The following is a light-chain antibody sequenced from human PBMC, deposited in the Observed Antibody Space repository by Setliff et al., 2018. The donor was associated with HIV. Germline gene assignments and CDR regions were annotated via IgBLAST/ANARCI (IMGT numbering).Light chain of an antibody. CDR3: CSYTSISTYV. CDR2: DVS. J-gene: IGLJ1*01. CDR1: SSDVGRYNY. Sequence: QSALAQPASVSGSPGQPITISCTGTSSDVGRYNYVSWYQQHPGKTPKLIIYDVSKWPSGVSNRFSASKSGNTASLTISGLQAEDEADYYCCSYTSISTYVFGTGTQLTVL. V-gene: IGLV2-14*03.